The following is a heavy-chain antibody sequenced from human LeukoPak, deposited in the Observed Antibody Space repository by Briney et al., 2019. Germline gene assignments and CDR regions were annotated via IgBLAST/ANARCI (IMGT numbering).Heavy chain of an antibody. CDR3: ARLPPPRRGLYAFDI. J-gene: IGHJ3*02. Sequence: GGSLRLSCAASGFTFSSYSMNWVRQAPGKGLEWVSSISSSSSYIYYADSVKGRFTISRDNAKNSLYLQMNSLRAEDTAVYYCARLPPPRRGLYAFDIWGQGTMVTVSS. D-gene: IGHD2-15*01. V-gene: IGHV3-21*01. CDR1: GFTFSSYS. CDR2: ISSSSSYI.